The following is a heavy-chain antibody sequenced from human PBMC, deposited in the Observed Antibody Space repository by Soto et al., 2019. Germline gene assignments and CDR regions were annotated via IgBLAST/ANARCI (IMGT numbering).Heavy chain of an antibody. D-gene: IGHD1-26*01. CDR1: GYTFTGYY. V-gene: IGHV1-2*04. J-gene: IGHJ4*02. CDR3: AREKGSGSYGEGFDY. Sequence: GASVKVSCKASGYTFTGYYMHWVRQAPGQGLEWMGWINPNSGGTNYAQKFQGWVIMTRDTSISTAYMELSRLRSDDTAVYYCAREKGSGSYGEGFDYWGQGTLVTVSS. CDR2: INPNSGGT.